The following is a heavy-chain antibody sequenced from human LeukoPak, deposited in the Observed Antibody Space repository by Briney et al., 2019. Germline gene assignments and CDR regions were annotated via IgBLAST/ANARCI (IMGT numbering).Heavy chain of an antibody. D-gene: IGHD3-22*01. J-gene: IGHJ3*02. CDR3: ARADYYDSSGYYYGPPGDDAFDI. Sequence: SETLSLTCTVSGGSISSYYWSWLREPPGKGLEWIGYIYYSGSTNYNPSLKSRVTISVDTSKNQFSLKLSSVTAADTAVYYCARADYYDSSGYYYGPPGDDAFDIWGQGTTVTVSS. CDR2: IYYSGST. V-gene: IGHV4-59*01. CDR1: GGSISSYY.